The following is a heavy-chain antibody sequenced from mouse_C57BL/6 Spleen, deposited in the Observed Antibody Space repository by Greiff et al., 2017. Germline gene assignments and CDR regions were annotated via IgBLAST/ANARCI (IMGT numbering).Heavy chain of an antibody. V-gene: IGHV5-16*01. J-gene: IGHJ4*01. CDR3: AREELGQGAMDY. CDR1: GFTFSDYY. CDR2: INYDGSST. D-gene: IGHD4-1*01. Sequence: DVQLQESEGGLVQPGSSMKLSCTASGFTFSDYYMAWVRQVPEKGLEWVANINYDGSSTYYLDSLKSRFIISRDNAKNILYLQMSSLKSEDTATYYCAREELGQGAMDYWGQGTSVTVSS.